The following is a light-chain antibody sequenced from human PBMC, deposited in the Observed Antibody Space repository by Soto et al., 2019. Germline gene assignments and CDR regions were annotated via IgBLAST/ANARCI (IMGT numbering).Light chain of an antibody. CDR3: QQSYSTPWT. CDR1: QSISSY. J-gene: IGKJ1*01. Sequence: DIQMTQSPSSLSASVGDRVTITCRASQSISSYLNWYQQKPGKAPKLLIYASSSLQSGVPSKFSGRGSGTDFTLTISTLQTEDFATYDCQQSYSTPWTFGPGTKGEIK. CDR2: ASS. V-gene: IGKV1-39*01.